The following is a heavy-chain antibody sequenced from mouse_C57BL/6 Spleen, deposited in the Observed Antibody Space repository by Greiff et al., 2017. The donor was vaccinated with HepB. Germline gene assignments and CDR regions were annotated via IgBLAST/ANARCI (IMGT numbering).Heavy chain of an antibody. D-gene: IGHD1-1*01. Sequence: QVQLQQSDAELVKPGASVKISCKVSGYTFTDHTIHWMKQRPEQGLEWIGYIYPRDGSTKYNEKFKGKATLTADKYSSTAYMQLNSRTSEDAAVYFCARTGLRFYYFDYWGQGTTLTVSS. J-gene: IGHJ2*01. CDR2: IYPRDGST. V-gene: IGHV1-78*01. CDR3: ARTGLRFYYFDY. CDR1: GYTFTDHT.